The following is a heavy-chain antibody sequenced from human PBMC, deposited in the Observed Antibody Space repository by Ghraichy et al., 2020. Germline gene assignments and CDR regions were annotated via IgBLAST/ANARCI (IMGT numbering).Heavy chain of an antibody. J-gene: IGHJ4*02. CDR1: GGSVTSFH. CDR2: VYPGDTS. CDR3: ARFPHGSSKYFDV. Sequence: SETLSLTCTVSGGSVTSFHWNWLRQPPGRELEWIGYVYPGDTSNYNPSLKNRVSISIDRANNQFSLNLRSVTAADTAVYYCARFPHGSSKYFDVWGQGLLVTVSS. V-gene: IGHV4-4*09. D-gene: IGHD6-13*01.